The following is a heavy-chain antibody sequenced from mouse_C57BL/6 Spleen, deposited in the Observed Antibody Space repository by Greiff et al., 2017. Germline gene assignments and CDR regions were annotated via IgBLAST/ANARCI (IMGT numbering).Heavy chain of an antibody. Sequence: VQLQQPGAELVRPGSSVKLSCKASGYTFTSYWMHWVKQRPIQGLEWIGNIDPSDSETHYNQKFKDKATLTVDKSSSTAYMQLSSLTSEDSAVYYCARKGNYYYGSSPHWYFDVWGTGTTVTVSS. CDR1: GYTFTSYW. J-gene: IGHJ1*03. CDR3: ARKGNYYYGSSPHWYFDV. CDR2: IDPSDSET. D-gene: IGHD1-1*01. V-gene: IGHV1-52*01.